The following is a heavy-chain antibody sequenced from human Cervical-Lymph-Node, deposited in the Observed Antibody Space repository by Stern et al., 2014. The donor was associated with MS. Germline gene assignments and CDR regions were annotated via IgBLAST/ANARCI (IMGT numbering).Heavy chain of an antibody. CDR1: RFSFPGSA. CDR3: ASGPADYPLY. V-gene: IGHV1-58*02. J-gene: IGHJ4*02. Sequence: QLLQPGPEVKKPGASVKVSCKASRFSFPGSAIQWVRQARGQRLEWIGWIVGASGKAEYGQNFQERVTITGDRSTNTAYMELTSLTFEDTAVYCCASGPADYPLYWGQGTLVTVSS. CDR2: IVGASGKA. D-gene: IGHD3-10*01.